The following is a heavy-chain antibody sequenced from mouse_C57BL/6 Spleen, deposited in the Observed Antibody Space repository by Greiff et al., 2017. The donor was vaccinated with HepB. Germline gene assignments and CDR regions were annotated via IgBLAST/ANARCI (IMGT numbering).Heavy chain of an antibody. Sequence: EVKLMESEGGLVQPGSSMKLSCTASGFTFSDYYMAWVRQVPEKGLEWVANINYDGSSTYYLDSLKSRFIISRDNAKNILYLQMSSLKSEDTATYYCARDRGYDYDDVSFAYWGQGTLVTVSA. CDR1: GFTFSDYY. D-gene: IGHD2-4*01. V-gene: IGHV5-16*01. CDR3: ARDRGYDYDDVSFAY. J-gene: IGHJ3*01. CDR2: INYDGSST.